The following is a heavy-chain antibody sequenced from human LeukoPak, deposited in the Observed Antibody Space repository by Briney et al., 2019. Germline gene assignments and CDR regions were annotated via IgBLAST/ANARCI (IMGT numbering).Heavy chain of an antibody. J-gene: IGHJ6*03. Sequence: ASVKVSCKASGYTFTGYYMHWVRQAPGQGLEWMGWINPNSGGTNYAQKFQGRVTMTRDTSISTAYMELSRLRSDDTAVYYCARGTVATAYYYYYMDVWGKGTTVTASS. D-gene: IGHD5-12*01. CDR3: ARGTVATAYYYYYMDV. CDR2: INPNSGGT. CDR1: GYTFTGYY. V-gene: IGHV1-2*02.